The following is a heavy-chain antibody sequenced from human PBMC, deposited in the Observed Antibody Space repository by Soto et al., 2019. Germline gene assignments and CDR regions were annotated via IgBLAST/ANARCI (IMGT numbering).Heavy chain of an antibody. D-gene: IGHD3-22*01. J-gene: IGHJ5*02. CDR2: IFYSGGT. CDR1: GGSILDSTYY. CDR3: ARQASGYYYGWFDP. V-gene: IGHV4-39*01. Sequence: SETLSLTCAVSGGSILDSTYYWAWIRQSPGKGLEWIGTIFYSGGTFYTPSLKSRVTMSVDTSNNQFSLKLSSVTAADTAVYYCARQASGYYYGWFDPWGQGTLVTVSS.